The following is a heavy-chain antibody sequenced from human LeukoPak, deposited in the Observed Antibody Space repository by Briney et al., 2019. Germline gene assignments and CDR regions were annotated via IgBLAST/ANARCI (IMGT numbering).Heavy chain of an antibody. CDR2: ISAHIGNT. V-gene: IGHV1-18*01. CDR3: ARKRGAADYYYMDV. Sequence: ASVKVSFKATGYTFTSYGISWVRQATGQGLEWMGWISAHIGNTNYAQKIQGRVTMTTDTSTSTAYMELRSLRSDDTAVYYCARKRGAADYYYMDVWGKGTTVTVSS. J-gene: IGHJ6*03. CDR1: GYTFTSYG. D-gene: IGHD6-25*01.